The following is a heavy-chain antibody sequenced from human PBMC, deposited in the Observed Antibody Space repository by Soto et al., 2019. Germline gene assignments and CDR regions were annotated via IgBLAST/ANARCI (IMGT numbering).Heavy chain of an antibody. CDR2: ISGGDGSP. CDR3: AKWHTYNYDSLAFSGFDC. Sequence: GGSLRLSCVASGSTFSSYAMTWVRQAPRKGLEWVSAISGGDGSPSYADSVKGRFTISRDNSKNTLYLHMNSLRADDTAAYYCAKWHTYNYDSLAFSGFDCWGQGTQVTVSS. CDR1: GSTFSSYA. J-gene: IGHJ4*02. D-gene: IGHD3-16*01. V-gene: IGHV3-23*01.